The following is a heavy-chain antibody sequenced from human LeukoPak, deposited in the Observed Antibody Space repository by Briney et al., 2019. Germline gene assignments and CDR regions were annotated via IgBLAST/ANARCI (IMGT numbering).Heavy chain of an antibody. D-gene: IGHD3-22*01. Sequence: GGSLRLSCAASGFTFSSYGMHWVRQAPGKGLEWVAFIRYDGSNKYYADSVKGRFTISRDNSKNTLYLQMNSLRAEDTAVYYCATFTYYYDSSGYSQGDYWGQETLVTVSS. CDR1: GFTFSSYG. CDR2: IRYDGSNK. V-gene: IGHV3-30*02. J-gene: IGHJ4*02. CDR3: ATFTYYYDSSGYSQGDY.